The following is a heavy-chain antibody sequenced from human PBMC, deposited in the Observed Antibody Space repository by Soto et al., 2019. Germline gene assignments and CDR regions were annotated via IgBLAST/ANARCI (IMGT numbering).Heavy chain of an antibody. J-gene: IGHJ4*02. D-gene: IGHD5-12*01. CDR2: INPSGGST. CDR1: GYTFTSYY. V-gene: IGHV1-46*01. Sequence: ASVKVSCKASGYTFTSYYMRWVRQAPGQGLEWMGIINPSGGSTSYAQKFQGRVTMTRDTSTSTVYMELSSLRSEDTAVYYCARLPGGGYDPFLIDYWGQGTLVTVSS. CDR3: ARLPGGGYDPFLIDY.